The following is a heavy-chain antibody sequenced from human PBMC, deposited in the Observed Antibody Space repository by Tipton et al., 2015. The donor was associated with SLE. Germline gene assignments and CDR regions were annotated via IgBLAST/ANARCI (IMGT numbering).Heavy chain of an antibody. CDR3: ARGGRFLEWLTY. CDR1: GGSISSGSYY. J-gene: IGHJ4*02. V-gene: IGHV4-39*07. D-gene: IGHD3-3*01. Sequence: LRLSCTVSGGSISSGSYYWGWIRQPPGKGLEWIGTIYYSGSTYYNPSLKSRVTISVDTSKNQFSLKLSSVTAADTAVYYCARGGRFLEWLTYWGQGTLVTVSS. CDR2: IYYSGST.